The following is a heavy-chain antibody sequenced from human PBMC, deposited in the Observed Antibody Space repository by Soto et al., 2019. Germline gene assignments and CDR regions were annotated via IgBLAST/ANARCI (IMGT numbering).Heavy chain of an antibody. V-gene: IGHV1-69*12. CDR1: GGTFGNTA. J-gene: IGHJ5*02. Sequence: QVQLVQSGAEVKEPGSSVNVSCKTSGGTFGNTAVTWVRQVPGQGLEWIGGIGPLFGTANYAQKFRGRVMITADESTSTAYVDLSSLRSHDTAIYYCARDGDPGYSFWSGPLGGGRFDPWGQGTLVTVSS. D-gene: IGHD3-3*01. CDR3: ARDGDPGYSFWSGPLGGGRFDP. CDR2: IGPLFGTA.